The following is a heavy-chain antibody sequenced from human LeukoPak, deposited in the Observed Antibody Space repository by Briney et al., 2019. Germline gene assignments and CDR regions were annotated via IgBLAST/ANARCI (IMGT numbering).Heavy chain of an antibody. CDR1: GFTSSSYG. CDR2: ISGSGGST. D-gene: IGHD3-22*01. J-gene: IGHJ4*02. V-gene: IGHV3-23*01. Sequence: GGSLRLSCAASGFTSSSYGMSWVRQAPGKGLEWVSAISGSGGSTYYADSVKGRFTISRDNSKNTLYLQMNSLRVEDTAVYYCASAWHLGIVVVMLDSWGQGTLVTVSS. CDR3: ASAWHLGIVVVMLDS.